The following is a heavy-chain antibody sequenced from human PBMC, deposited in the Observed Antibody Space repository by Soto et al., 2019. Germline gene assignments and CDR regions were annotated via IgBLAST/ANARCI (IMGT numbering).Heavy chain of an antibody. V-gene: IGHV4-59*01. CDR3: ARTIHSGSFSQLDY. J-gene: IGHJ4*02. CDR2: VYYTGST. Sequence: PSETLSLTCTVSGGSTRNYYWSWIRQPPGKGLEWIGYVYYTGSTNYIPSLESRVTISVDPSNRQFSLTLNSVTAADTAIYYCARTIHSGSFSQLDYWGQRIQVTVSS. CDR1: GGSTRNYY. D-gene: IGHD1-26*01.